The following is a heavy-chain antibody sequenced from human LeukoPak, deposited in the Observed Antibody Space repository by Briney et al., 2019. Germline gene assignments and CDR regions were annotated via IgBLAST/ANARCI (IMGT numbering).Heavy chain of an antibody. Sequence: PGGSLGLSCAASGFTFSDYYMSWIRQAPGKGLEWVSYISSSSSYTNYADSVKGRFTISRDNAKNSLYLQMNSLRAEDTAVYYCARPLRYSSGWETTYDYWGQGTLVTVSS. J-gene: IGHJ4*02. CDR3: ARPLRYSSGWETTYDY. CDR2: ISSSSSYT. CDR1: GFTFSDYY. V-gene: IGHV3-11*06. D-gene: IGHD6-19*01.